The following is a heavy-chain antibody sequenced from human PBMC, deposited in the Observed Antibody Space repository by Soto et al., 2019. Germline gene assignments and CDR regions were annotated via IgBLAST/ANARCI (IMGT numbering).Heavy chain of an antibody. CDR1: GYSFSSYT. D-gene: IGHD3-22*01. V-gene: IGHV1-18*04. J-gene: IGHJ4*02. CDR2: ISPYSGFT. Sequence: GASVKVSCKASGYSFSSYTITWVRQAPGQGLQWMGWISPYSGFTNYAQKLQGRVTMTTDTSTSTAYMELRSLRSDDTAVYYCAREKYYYDSSGKNRFDYWGQGTLVTVSS. CDR3: AREKYYYDSSGKNRFDY.